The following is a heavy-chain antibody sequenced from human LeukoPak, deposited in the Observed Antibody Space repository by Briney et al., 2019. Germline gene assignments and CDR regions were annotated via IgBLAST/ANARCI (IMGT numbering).Heavy chain of an antibody. CDR3: ARGGRNYHDSSGSRAGDY. V-gene: IGHV1-2*02. Sequence: ASVKVSCKASGYTFTGYYMHWVRQAPGQGLEWMGWINPNSGGTNYAQKFQGRVTMTRDTSISTAYMELRSLRSDDTAVYYCARGGRNYHDSSGSRAGDYWGQGTLVTVSS. CDR1: GYTFTGYY. J-gene: IGHJ4*02. CDR2: INPNSGGT. D-gene: IGHD3-22*01.